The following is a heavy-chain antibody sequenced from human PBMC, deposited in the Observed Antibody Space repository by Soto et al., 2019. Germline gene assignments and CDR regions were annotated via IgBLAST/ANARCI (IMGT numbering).Heavy chain of an antibody. CDR2: IYYSGST. CDR1: GGSISSYY. CDR3: ASHPFTSGYSGYVAY. V-gene: IGHV4-59*01. Sequence: KPSETLSLTCTVSGGSISSYYWSWIRQPPGKGLEWIGYIYYSGSTNYNPSLKSRVTISVDTSKNQFSLKLSSVTAADTAVYYCASHPFTSGYSGYVAYWGQGTLVTVSS. J-gene: IGHJ4*02. D-gene: IGHD5-12*01.